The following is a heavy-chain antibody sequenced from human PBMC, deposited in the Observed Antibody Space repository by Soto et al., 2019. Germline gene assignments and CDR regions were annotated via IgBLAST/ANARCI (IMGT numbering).Heavy chain of an antibody. CDR2: IIPILGSA. CDR1: GDTLSNYA. Sequence: QVQLAQSGAEVKKPGSSVKVSCKASGDTLSNYAITWVRQVPGQGPEWMGRIIPILGSAVYAQKFQGRVTITVDKSTSTVDMEVSSLRSEDTAVYYCATERLNLVRGVHDYWGRGTLVTVSS. V-gene: IGHV1-69*04. D-gene: IGHD3-10*01. CDR3: ATERLNLVRGVHDY. J-gene: IGHJ4*02.